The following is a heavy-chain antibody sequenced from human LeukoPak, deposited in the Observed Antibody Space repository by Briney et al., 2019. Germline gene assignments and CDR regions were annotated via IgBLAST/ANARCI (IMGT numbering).Heavy chain of an antibody. J-gene: IGHJ3*02. CDR1: GGSISSSTYY. Sequence: PSETLSLTCTVSGGSISSSTYYWGWIRQPPGKGLEWIGSIYYSGSTYYNPSLKSRVTISVDTSTNQFSLKLNSVTAADTAVYYCATPYSGGYHGLDIWGQGTMVTVSS. D-gene: IGHD1-26*01. CDR2: IYYSGST. CDR3: ATPYSGGYHGLDI. V-gene: IGHV4-39*01.